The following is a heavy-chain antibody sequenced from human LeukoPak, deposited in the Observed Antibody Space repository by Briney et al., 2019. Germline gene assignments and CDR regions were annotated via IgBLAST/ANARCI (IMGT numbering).Heavy chain of an antibody. Sequence: PSETLSLTCTVSGGSISSYYWSWIRQPPGKGLEWVGYIYYSGSTNYNPSLKSRVTISVDTSKNQFSLKLSSVTAADTAVYYCARSGGSSWYWFDPWGQGTLVTVPS. V-gene: IGHV4-59*01. CDR2: IYYSGST. CDR3: ARSGGSSWYWFDP. D-gene: IGHD6-13*01. J-gene: IGHJ5*02. CDR1: GGSISSYY.